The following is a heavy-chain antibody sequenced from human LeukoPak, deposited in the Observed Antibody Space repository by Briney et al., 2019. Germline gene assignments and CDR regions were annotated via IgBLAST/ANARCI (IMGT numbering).Heavy chain of an antibody. V-gene: IGHV4-59*01. CDR1: GDSISSNC. D-gene: IGHD2-8*02. CDR3: ARGLVSVPRSALHI. J-gene: IGHJ3*02. Sequence: SETLSLTCVVSGDSISSNCWTWLRQPPGKGLEWIGYINYSGSTKCNPSLQSRVTMSVASSKRQFSLKLSSITTADTAVYYCARGLVSVPRSALHIWGQGTTVTVSS. CDR2: INYSGST.